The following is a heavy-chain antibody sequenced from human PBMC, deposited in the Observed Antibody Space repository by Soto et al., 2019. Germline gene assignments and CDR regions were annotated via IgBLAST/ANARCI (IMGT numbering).Heavy chain of an antibody. CDR1: GFTFSSYA. J-gene: IGHJ4*02. V-gene: IGHV3-64*01. Sequence: EVQLVESGGGLVQPGGSLRLSCAASGFTFSSYAMHWVRQAPGKGLEYVSAISSNGGSTYYANSVKGRFTISRDNSKNTLYLQMGSLRAEDMAVYYCAREPYCSSTSCPYYFDYWGQGNLVTVSS. D-gene: IGHD2-2*01. CDR2: ISSNGGST. CDR3: AREPYCSSTSCPYYFDY.